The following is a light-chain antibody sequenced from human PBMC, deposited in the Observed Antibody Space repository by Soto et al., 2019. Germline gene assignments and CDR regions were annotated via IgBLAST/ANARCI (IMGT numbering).Light chain of an antibody. CDR2: SAS. CDR1: QDISRW. J-gene: IGKJ2*01. V-gene: IGKV1-12*01. Sequence: DIQMTQSPSSVSASVGDRVTITCRASQDISRWLAWYQQKPGKAPKLLIYSASNLQSGVPSRFSGSGSGTDFTLTISILQPEDFATYYCQQSHSLPYTFGQGTKL. CDR3: QQSHSLPYT.